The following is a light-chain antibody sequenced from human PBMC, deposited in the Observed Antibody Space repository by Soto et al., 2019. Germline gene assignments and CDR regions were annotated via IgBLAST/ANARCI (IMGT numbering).Light chain of an antibody. Sequence: EIVLTQSPATLSLSPGERAALSCRASQSVSSHLAWYQQKPGQAPRLLIYDASNRATGIPARFSGSGSRTDFTLIISSLEPEDLAVYYCQRRSNWPLTFGGGTKVESK. CDR1: QSVSSH. CDR2: DAS. CDR3: QRRSNWPLT. J-gene: IGKJ4*01. V-gene: IGKV3-11*01.